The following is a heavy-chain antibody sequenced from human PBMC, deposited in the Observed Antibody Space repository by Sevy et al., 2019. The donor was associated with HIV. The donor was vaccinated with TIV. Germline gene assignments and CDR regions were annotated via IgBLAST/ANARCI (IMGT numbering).Heavy chain of an antibody. CDR3: AKDVVVLVGDAFDM. J-gene: IGHJ3*02. CDR1: GFTFSGYA. V-gene: IGHV3-23*01. Sequence: GGSLRLSCAASGFTFSGYAMYWVRQAPGKGLDGVSGIGGSGGGTYYADTYYADSVKGRFTISRDNSKNTLYLQMNSLRAEDTAIYYCAKDVVVLVGDAFDMWGQGTMVTVSS. CDR2: IGGSGGGTYYADT. D-gene: IGHD2-15*01.